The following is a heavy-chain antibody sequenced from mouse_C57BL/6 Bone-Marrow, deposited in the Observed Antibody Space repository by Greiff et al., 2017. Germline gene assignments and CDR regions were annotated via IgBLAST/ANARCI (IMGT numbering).Heavy chain of an antibody. CDR1: GYAFSSSW. J-gene: IGHJ2*01. Sequence: QVQLQQSGPELVKPGASVKISCKASGYAFSSSWMNWVKQRPGQGLEWIGRIYPGDGDTNYNGKFKGKATLTADKSSSTAYMQLSSLTSEDSAVYFCASRFDDWGQGTTLTVSS. V-gene: IGHV1-82*01. CDR2: IYPGDGDT. CDR3: ASRFDD.